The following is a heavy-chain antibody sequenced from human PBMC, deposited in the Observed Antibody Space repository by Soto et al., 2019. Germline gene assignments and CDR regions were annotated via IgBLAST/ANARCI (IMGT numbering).Heavy chain of an antibody. V-gene: IGHV4-30-4*01. Sequence: SETLSLTCAVSGGSISSGGYYWSWIRQPPGKGLEWIGYIYYSGSTYYNPSLKSRVTISVDTSKNQFSLKLSSVTAADAAVYYCARVWQQLDLGMDVWGQGTTVTVSS. CDR3: ARVWQQLDLGMDV. J-gene: IGHJ6*02. CDR1: GGSISSGGYY. D-gene: IGHD6-13*01. CDR2: IYYSGST.